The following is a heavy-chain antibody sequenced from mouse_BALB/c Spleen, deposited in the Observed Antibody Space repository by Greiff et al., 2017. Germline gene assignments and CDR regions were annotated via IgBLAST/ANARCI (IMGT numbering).Heavy chain of an antibody. Sequence: VQLQQSGAELMKPGASVKISCKATGYTFSSYWIEWVKQRPGHGLEWIGEILPGSGSTNYNEKFKGKATFTADTSSNTAYMQLSSLTSEDSAVYYCASGGYYRYPFAYWGQGTLVTVSA. D-gene: IGHD2-14*01. CDR3: ASGGYYRYPFAY. CDR2: ILPGSGST. J-gene: IGHJ3*01. CDR1: GYTFSSYW. V-gene: IGHV1-9*01.